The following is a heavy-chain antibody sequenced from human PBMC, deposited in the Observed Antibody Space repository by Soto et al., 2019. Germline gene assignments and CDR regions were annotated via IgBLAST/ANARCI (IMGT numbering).Heavy chain of an antibody. V-gene: IGHV3-33*01. Sequence: GGSLRLSSAASGFTFSSYGMHWVRQAPGKGLEWVAVIWYDGSNKYYADSVKGRFTISRDNSKNTLYLQMNSLRAEDTAVYYCARDPGGYYYYGMDVWGQGTTVTVSS. J-gene: IGHJ6*02. CDR1: GFTFSSYG. D-gene: IGHD3-10*01. CDR2: IWYDGSNK. CDR3: ARDPGGYYYYGMDV.